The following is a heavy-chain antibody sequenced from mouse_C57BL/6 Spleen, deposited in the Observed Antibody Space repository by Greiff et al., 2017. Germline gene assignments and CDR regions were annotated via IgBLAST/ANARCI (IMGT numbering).Heavy chain of an antibody. D-gene: IGHD2-4*01. CDR3: ASDYDYDDAPFAY. Sequence: EVQLQQSGPELVKPGASVKISCKASGYTFTDYYMNWVKQSHGKSLEWIGDINPNNGGTSYNQKFKGKATLTVDKSSSTAYMELRSLTSEDSAVYYCASDYDYDDAPFAYWGQGTLVTVSA. CDR2: INPNNGGT. V-gene: IGHV1-26*01. J-gene: IGHJ3*01. CDR1: GYTFTDYY.